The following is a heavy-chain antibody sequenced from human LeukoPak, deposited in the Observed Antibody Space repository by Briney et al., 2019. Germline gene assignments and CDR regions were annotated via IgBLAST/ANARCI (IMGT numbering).Heavy chain of an antibody. CDR3: ARFRYMDV. J-gene: IGHJ6*03. V-gene: IGHV3-7*01. Sequence: GGSLRLSCAASGFTFDDYAMHWVRQAPGKGLEWVANIRQDGSEKNCVDSVKGRFTISRDNAKNSLYLQMNSLRAEDTAVYYCARFRYMDVWGKGTPVTVSS. CDR1: GFTFDDYA. CDR2: IRQDGSEK.